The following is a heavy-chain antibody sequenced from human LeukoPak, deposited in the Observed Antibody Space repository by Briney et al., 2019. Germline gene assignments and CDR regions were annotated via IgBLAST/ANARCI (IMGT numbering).Heavy chain of an antibody. CDR3: ARYCSGGSCYVPFDI. V-gene: IGHV5-51*01. Sequence: GESLKISCKGSGYSFTSYWIGWVRQMPGKGLEWMGIIYPGDSDTRYSPSSQGQVTISADKSISTAYLQWSSLKASDTAMYYCARYCSGGSCYVPFDIWGQGTMVTVSS. D-gene: IGHD2-15*01. CDR1: GYSFTSYW. CDR2: IYPGDSDT. J-gene: IGHJ3*02.